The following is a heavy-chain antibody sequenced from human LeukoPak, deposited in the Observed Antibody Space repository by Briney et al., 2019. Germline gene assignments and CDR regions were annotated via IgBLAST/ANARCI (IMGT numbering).Heavy chain of an antibody. CDR1: GGTISSYY. J-gene: IGHJ6*03. CDR3: ARHFHCSSTSCYTESYYYYMDV. D-gene: IGHD2-2*02. Sequence: SETLSLTCTVSGGTISSYYWSWMGQPAGKGLEGIGYIYTSGITNYNPSLKSRVTISVDTSKNQFSLKLSSVTAADTAVYYCARHFHCSSTSCYTESYYYYMDVWGKGTTVTVSS. CDR2: IYTSGIT. V-gene: IGHV4-4*09.